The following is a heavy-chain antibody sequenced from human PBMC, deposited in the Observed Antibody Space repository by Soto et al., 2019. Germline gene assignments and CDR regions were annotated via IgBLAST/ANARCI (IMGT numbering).Heavy chain of an antibody. CDR1: GARLTTVGSY. D-gene: IGHD6-25*01. Sequence: PSETVSLTCTVSGARLTTVGSYWTWIHQRPGMGLEWLGYMYFSGKSYYDPSLESRLTTSGDYSKNQFSLSLRSVTAADTAVYYCAREASGPYKYFAFWGQGTLVTVSS. CDR2: MYFSGKS. V-gene: IGHV4-31*03. CDR3: AREASGPYKYFAF. J-gene: IGHJ4*02.